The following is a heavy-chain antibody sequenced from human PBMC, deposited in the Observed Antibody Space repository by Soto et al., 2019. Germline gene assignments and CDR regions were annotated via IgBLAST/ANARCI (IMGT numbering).Heavy chain of an antibody. J-gene: IGHJ6*02. V-gene: IGHV3-30*03. CDR3: ARDRGYQLRLDYGMDV. D-gene: IGHD2-2*01. CDR2: ITYDGSNA. CDR1: GFIFSSYG. Sequence: QVQLVESGGGVVQPGRSLRLSCEASGFIFSSYGMHWVRQAPGKGLEWVALITYDGSNADYADSVKGRFTISRDDSENTLYLQMDSLRSEGTALYYCARDRGYQLRLDYGMDVWGQGTTVTVSS.